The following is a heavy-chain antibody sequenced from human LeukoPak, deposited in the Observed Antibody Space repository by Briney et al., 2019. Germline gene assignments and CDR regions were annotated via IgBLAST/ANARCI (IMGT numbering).Heavy chain of an antibody. J-gene: IGHJ4*02. CDR3: ATTSIAAPDSPPFDY. CDR1: GYTLTELS. Sequence: ASVKVSCKVSGYTLTELSMHWVRQAPGKGLEWMGGFDPEDGETIYAQKFQGRGTMTEDTSTDTAYMELSSLRSEDTAVYYCATTSIAAPDSPPFDYWGQGTLVTVSS. D-gene: IGHD6-6*01. CDR2: FDPEDGET. V-gene: IGHV1-24*01.